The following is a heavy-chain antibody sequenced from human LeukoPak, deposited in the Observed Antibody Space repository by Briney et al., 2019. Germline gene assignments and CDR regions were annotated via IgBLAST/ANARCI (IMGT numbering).Heavy chain of an antibody. CDR1: GFTFSSYA. CDR2: ISGSGGST. Sequence: GGSLRLSCAASGFTFSSYAVSWVRQAPGKGLEWVSAISGSGGSTYYADSVKGRFTISRDNSKNTLYLQMNSLRAEDTAVYYCAKVLIVVVSYYFDYWGQGTLVTVSS. CDR3: AKVLIVVVSYYFDY. J-gene: IGHJ4*02. V-gene: IGHV3-23*01. D-gene: IGHD3-22*01.